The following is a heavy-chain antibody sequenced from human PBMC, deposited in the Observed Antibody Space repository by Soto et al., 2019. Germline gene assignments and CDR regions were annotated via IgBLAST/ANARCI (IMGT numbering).Heavy chain of an antibody. CDR3: AREGHGSGTYYFDY. Sequence: QVQLVESGGGVVQPGRSLRLSCAASGFTFSSYGMQWVRQAPGKGLEWVAVIWYDGSNKYYADSVKGRFTISRDNSKNTLYLQMNSLRAEDTAVYYCAREGHGSGTYYFDYWGQGTLVTVSS. J-gene: IGHJ4*02. D-gene: IGHD3-10*01. CDR1: GFTFSSYG. V-gene: IGHV3-33*01. CDR2: IWYDGSNK.